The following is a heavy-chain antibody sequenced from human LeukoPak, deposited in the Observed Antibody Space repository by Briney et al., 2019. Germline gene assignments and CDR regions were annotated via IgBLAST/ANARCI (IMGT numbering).Heavy chain of an antibody. CDR1: GYRFSSYW. Sequence: GESLKISCKGSGYRFSSYWIGWVRQMPGKGLEWMGIIYPGDSETRYSPSFQGQVTISADKSNSTAYLQWSSLKASDTAMYYCVRALGYCSSGSCYYYDYRGQGTLVTVSS. CDR2: IYPGDSET. CDR3: VRALGYCSSGSCYYYDY. J-gene: IGHJ4*02. V-gene: IGHV5-51*01. D-gene: IGHD2-15*01.